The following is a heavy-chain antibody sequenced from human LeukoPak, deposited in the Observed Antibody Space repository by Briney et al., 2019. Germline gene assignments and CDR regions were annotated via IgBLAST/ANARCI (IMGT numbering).Heavy chain of an antibody. CDR2: IYYSGST. CDR1: GGSISTNDYY. Sequence: SETLSLTCPVSGGSISTNDYYWDWIRQPPGMGLEYIGSIYYSGSTYYNPSLKSRVTISVDTSKNQFSLRLSSVTAADTAVYYCARHRGSSSLFDYWGQGTLVTVSS. V-gene: IGHV4-39*01. D-gene: IGHD6-6*01. CDR3: ARHRGSSSLFDY. J-gene: IGHJ4*02.